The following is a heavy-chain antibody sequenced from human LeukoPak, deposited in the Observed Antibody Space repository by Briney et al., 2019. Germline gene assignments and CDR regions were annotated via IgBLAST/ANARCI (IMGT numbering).Heavy chain of an antibody. V-gene: IGHV4-4*07. Sequence: PSETLSLTCSVSGGAISNFYWSWIRRSAGKGLEWIGQIYGSGGTNYNPSLKSRVTMSTDKSKNQISLRLTSVTAADTAVYYCARNRTSYYGEIPFDVWGQGTMVTVSS. CDR1: GGAISNFY. D-gene: IGHD3/OR15-3a*01. CDR3: ARNRTSYYGEIPFDV. CDR2: IYGSGGT. J-gene: IGHJ3*01.